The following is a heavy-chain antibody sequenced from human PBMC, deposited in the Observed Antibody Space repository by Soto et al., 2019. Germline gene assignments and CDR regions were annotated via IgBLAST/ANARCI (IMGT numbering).Heavy chain of an antibody. D-gene: IGHD6-13*01. J-gene: IGHJ5*02. Sequence: QVQLQESGPGLVKTSGSLSLTCAVSSGSISSSNWWSWVRQPPGKGLEWIGEIYHSGSTNCNASPKSRVTIPVDPAKSQFCLKLSSVTAAHTAVYYCARALLVPNWFDPWGQGTLVTVSS. V-gene: IGHV4-4*02. CDR2: IYHSGST. CDR3: ARALLVPNWFDP. CDR1: SGSISSSNW.